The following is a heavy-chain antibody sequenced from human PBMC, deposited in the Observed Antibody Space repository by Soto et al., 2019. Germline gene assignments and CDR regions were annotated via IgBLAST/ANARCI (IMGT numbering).Heavy chain of an antibody. CDR2: ISSSSSTI. CDR1: GFTFRSYN. Sequence: SGGSLRLSCAASGFTFRSYNMNWVRQAPGKGLDWLSYISSSSSTIYYADSVKGRFTISRDNAKNSLYLQMNSLRDDDTAMYYCARGGTIAVTTIGDYWGQGTLVTVSS. CDR3: ARGGTIAVTTIGDY. D-gene: IGHD5-12*01. V-gene: IGHV3-48*02. J-gene: IGHJ4*01.